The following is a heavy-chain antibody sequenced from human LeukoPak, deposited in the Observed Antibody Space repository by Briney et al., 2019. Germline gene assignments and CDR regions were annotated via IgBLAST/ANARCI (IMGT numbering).Heavy chain of an antibody. CDR3: AREHYSKAIDP. V-gene: IGHV1-2*02. CDR1: GYTFNGYY. J-gene: IGHJ5*02. D-gene: IGHD4-11*01. CDR2: LDPKSGGT. Sequence: ASVKVSCKASGYTFNGYYIHWVRQAPGQGPEWMGWLDPKSGGTKYAQRFQGRVTMTWDTSISTAYMELSRLRSDDTAVYYCAREHYSKAIDPWGQGTLVTVSS.